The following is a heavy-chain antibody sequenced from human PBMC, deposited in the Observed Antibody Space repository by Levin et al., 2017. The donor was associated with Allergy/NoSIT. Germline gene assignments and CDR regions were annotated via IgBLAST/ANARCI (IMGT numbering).Heavy chain of an antibody. Sequence: PSETLSLTCAVYGVSFSGSFWSWLRQPPGKGLEWIGEITPGGSTRYNPSLKSRVTISLDTSKNQLSLRLSSATAADTAVYYCARGGAPGAFDIWGQGTTVTVSS. D-gene: IGHD3-10*01. J-gene: IGHJ3*02. V-gene: IGHV4-34*01. CDR1: GVSFSGSF. CDR3: ARGGAPGAFDI. CDR2: ITPGGST.